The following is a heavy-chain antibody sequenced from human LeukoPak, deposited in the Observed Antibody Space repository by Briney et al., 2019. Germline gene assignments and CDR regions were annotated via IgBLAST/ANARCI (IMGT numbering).Heavy chain of an antibody. J-gene: IGHJ6*03. D-gene: IGHD3-10*01. CDR3: AKNYGSGSSVKYYYYMDV. CDR1: GFTFTSYA. CDR2: ISASGGST. V-gene: IGHV3-23*01. Sequence: GGCLRLSCAASGFTFTSYAMSWVRQAPKKGLEWVSVISASGGSTNYADSVKGRFTISRDNSKNTLYLQMNSLRAEDSAVYYCAKNYGSGSSVKYYYYMDVWGKGTTVTVSS.